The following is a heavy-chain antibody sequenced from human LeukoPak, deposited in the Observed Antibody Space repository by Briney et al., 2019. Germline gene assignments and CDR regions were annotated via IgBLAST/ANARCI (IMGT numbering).Heavy chain of an antibody. CDR3: ARGGLFSIGWDSLRQYYFDF. CDR2: INPSGGST. CDR1: GYTFTSYY. V-gene: IGHV1-46*01. J-gene: IGHJ4*02. Sequence: ASVRTSCKASGYTFTSYYMHWVRQAPGQGLEWMGIINPSGGSTSYAQKFQGRVTMTRDTSTSTVYMELSSLRSEDTAVYYCARGGLFSIGWDSLRQYYFDFWAQGTLVPVSS. D-gene: IGHD6-19*01.